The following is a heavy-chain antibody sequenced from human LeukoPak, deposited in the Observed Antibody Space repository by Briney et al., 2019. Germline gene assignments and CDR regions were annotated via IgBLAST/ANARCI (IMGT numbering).Heavy chain of an antibody. V-gene: IGHV3-23*03. CDR3: AKFAGPLIEYWYFDV. Sequence: PGRSLRLSCGASGFTFNFFAMSWVRQAPGKGLEWVSGIEKAGSSAYYVDSVRGRFTISRDNSKNTLYLQMHSLRPEDTATYYCAKFAGPLIEYWYFDVWGRGTLVTVSS. CDR1: GFTFNFFA. CDR2: IEKAGSSA. D-gene: IGHD5-24*01. J-gene: IGHJ2*01.